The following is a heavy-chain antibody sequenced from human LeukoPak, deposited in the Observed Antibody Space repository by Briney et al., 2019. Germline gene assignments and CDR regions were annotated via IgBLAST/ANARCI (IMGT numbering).Heavy chain of an antibody. CDR1: GFTFSSYG. CDR2: IRYDGSNK. CDR3: ANGGGSYEYSSPAGY. Sequence: GGSLRLSCAASGFTFSSYGMHWVRQAPGKGLEWVAFIRYDGSNKYYADSVKGRFTISRDNSKNTLYLQMNSLRAEDTAVYYCANGGGSYEYSSPAGYWGQGTLVTVSS. D-gene: IGHD6-6*01. J-gene: IGHJ4*02. V-gene: IGHV3-30*02.